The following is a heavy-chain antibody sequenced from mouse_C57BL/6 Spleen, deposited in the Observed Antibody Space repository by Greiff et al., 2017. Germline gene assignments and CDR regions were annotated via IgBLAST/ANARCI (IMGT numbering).Heavy chain of an antibody. CDR3: TRGYRAGYFDY. CDR2: ISSGGGYI. J-gene: IGHJ2*01. V-gene: IGHV5-9-1*02. Sequence: EVQLMESGEGLVKPGGPLKLSCAASGFTFSSYAMSWVRQTPEKRLEWVGYISSGGGYIYYADTVKGRSTISGDNARNTLYLQMSSLKSEDTAMYYGTRGYRAGYFDYWGQGTTLTVSS. CDR1: GFTFSSYA. D-gene: IGHD2-14*01.